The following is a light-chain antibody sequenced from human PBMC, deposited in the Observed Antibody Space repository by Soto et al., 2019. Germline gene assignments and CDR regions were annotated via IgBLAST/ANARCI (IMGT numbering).Light chain of an antibody. CDR2: WAS. J-gene: IGKJ1*01. Sequence: DIVMTQSPDSLAVSLGERATINCKSSQSVLYSSNNKNYLAWYHQRPGQPPKLLICWASTRESGVPDRFSGSGSGTDFTLTISGLQAEDVAVYYCQQYYSTPRTFGQGTKVEIK. V-gene: IGKV4-1*01. CDR1: QSVLYSSNNKNY. CDR3: QQYYSTPRT.